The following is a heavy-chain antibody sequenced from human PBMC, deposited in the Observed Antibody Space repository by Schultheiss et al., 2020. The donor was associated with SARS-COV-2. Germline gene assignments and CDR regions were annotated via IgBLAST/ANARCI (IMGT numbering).Heavy chain of an antibody. V-gene: IGHV4-61*01. CDR2: IFHSGST. D-gene: IGHD3-22*01. Sequence: SQTLSLTCTVSGGSVSSGSYYWSWIRQPPGKGLEWIGYIFHSGSTNYNPSLKSRVTISVDTSKNQFSLKLSSVTAADTAVYYCARVNYYDSSDAFDIWGQGTMVTVSS. CDR3: ARVNYYDSSDAFDI. J-gene: IGHJ3*02. CDR1: GGSVSSGSYY.